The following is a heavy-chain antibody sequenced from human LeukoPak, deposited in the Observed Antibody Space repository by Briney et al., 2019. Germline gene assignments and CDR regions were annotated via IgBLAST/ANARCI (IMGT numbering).Heavy chain of an antibody. V-gene: IGHV3-48*01. CDR1: GFTFSNYG. D-gene: IGHD7-27*01. CDR2: ISSSSSTI. J-gene: IGHJ3*02. Sequence: GGSLRLSCAASGFTFSNYGMNWVRQAPGKGLEWVSYISSSSSTIYYADSVKGRFTISRDNAKNSLYLQMNSLRAEDTAVFYCARYRWGNAFDIWGQGTMVTVSS. CDR3: ARYRWGNAFDI.